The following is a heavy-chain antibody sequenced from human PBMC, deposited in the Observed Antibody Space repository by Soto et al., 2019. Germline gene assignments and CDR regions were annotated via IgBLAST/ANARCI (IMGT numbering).Heavy chain of an antibody. D-gene: IGHD3-3*01. Sequence: GGSLRLSCTASGFTFGDYAMSWFRQAPGKGLEWVGFIRSKAYGGTTEYAASVKGRFTISRDDSKSIAYLQMNSLKTEDTAVYYCTRAAFYDFWSGYHEAGAFDIWGQGTMVTVSS. CDR3: TRAAFYDFWSGYHEAGAFDI. CDR1: GFTFGDYA. CDR2: IRSKAYGGTT. V-gene: IGHV3-49*03. J-gene: IGHJ3*02.